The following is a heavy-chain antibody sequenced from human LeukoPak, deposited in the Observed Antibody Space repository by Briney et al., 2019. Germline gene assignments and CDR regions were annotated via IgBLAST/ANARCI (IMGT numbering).Heavy chain of an antibody. CDR1: GGSISSSSYY. V-gene: IGHV4-39*07. J-gene: IGHJ4*02. D-gene: IGHD6-13*01. CDR3: TRDLSSAWFYY. CDR2: IYYSGST. Sequence: SETLSLTCTVSGGSISSSSYYWGWIRQPPGKGLEWIGSIYYSGSTYYNPSLKSRVTMAVDTSKNQFSLKVGSVTAADTAVYYCTRDLSSAWFYYWGQGTLVTVSS.